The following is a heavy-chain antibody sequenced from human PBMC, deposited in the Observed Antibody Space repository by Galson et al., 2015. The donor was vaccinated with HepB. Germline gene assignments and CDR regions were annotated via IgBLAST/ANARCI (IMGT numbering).Heavy chain of an antibody. Sequence: SVKVSCKASGYTFTGYYMHWVRQAPGQGLEWMGRINPNSGGTNYAQKFQGRVTMTRDTSISTAYMELSRLRSDDTAVYYCARDAGGFVVVPAAKPHYYYYYMDVWGKGTTVTVSS. J-gene: IGHJ6*03. D-gene: IGHD2-2*01. V-gene: IGHV1-2*06. CDR2: INPNSGGT. CDR1: GYTFTGYY. CDR3: ARDAGGFVVVPAAKPHYYYYYMDV.